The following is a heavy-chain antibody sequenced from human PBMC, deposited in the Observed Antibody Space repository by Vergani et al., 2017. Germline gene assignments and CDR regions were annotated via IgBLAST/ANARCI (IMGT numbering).Heavy chain of an antibody. V-gene: IGHV4-34*01. Sequence: QVQLQQFGAGPLKPSETLSLTCAVYGGSFSGYYWSWIRQPPGKGLEWVGEINHSGSTNYNPSLKSRVTISVDTSNNQFALKLSSVTAADTAVYYCAREDRGGYFNDYGMDVWGQGP. CDR1: GGSFSGYY. J-gene: IGHJ6*02. CDR2: INHSGST. CDR3: AREDRGGYFNDYGMDV. D-gene: IGHD1-26*01.